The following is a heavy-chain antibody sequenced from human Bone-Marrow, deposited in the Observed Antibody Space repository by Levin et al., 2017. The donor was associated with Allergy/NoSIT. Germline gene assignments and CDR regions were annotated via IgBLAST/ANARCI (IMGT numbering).Heavy chain of an antibody. CDR2: ISGSGGST. Sequence: GESLKISCAASGFTFSSYAMSWVRQAPGKGLEWVSAISGSGGSTYYADSVKGRFTISRDNSKNTLYLQMNSLRAEDTAVYYCAKDRRRYYDSSSGWYFDLWGRGTLVTVSS. V-gene: IGHV3-23*01. CDR3: AKDRRRYYDSSSGWYFDL. J-gene: IGHJ2*01. D-gene: IGHD3-22*01. CDR1: GFTFSSYA.